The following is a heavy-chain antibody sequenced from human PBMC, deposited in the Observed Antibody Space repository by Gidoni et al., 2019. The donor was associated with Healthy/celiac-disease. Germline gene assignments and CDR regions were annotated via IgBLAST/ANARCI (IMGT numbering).Heavy chain of an antibody. Sequence: QLQLQESGPGLVKPSETLSLTCTVSGGSISSSSYYWGWIRQPPGKGLEWIGSIYYSGSTYYNPSLKSRVTISVDTSKNQFSLKLSSVTAADTAVYYCAVRRDGYNYHYFDYWGQGTLVTVSS. CDR2: IYYSGST. D-gene: IGHD5-12*01. CDR1: GGSISSSSYY. V-gene: IGHV4-39*01. J-gene: IGHJ4*02. CDR3: AVRRDGYNYHYFDY.